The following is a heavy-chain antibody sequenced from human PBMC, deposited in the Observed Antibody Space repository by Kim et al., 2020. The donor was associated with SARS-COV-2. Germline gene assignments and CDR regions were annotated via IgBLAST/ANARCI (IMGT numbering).Heavy chain of an antibody. CDR1: GGSFSGYY. V-gene: IGHV4-34*01. CDR2: INHSGST. D-gene: IGHD3-3*01. CDR3: ARGPKLRFLEWLSERKGYWYFDL. J-gene: IGHJ2*01. Sequence: SETLSLTCAVYGGSFSGYYWSWIRQPPGKGLEWIGEINHSGSTNYNPSLKSRVTISVDTSKNQFSLKLSSVTAADTAVYYCARGPKLRFLEWLSERKGYWYFDLWGRGTLVTVSS.